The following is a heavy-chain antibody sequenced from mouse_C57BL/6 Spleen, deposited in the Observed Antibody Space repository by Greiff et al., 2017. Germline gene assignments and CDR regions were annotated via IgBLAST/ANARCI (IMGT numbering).Heavy chain of an antibody. J-gene: IGHJ3*01. V-gene: IGHV1-69*01. CDR1: GYTFTSYW. CDR3: ARSDSSGWFAY. D-gene: IGHD3-2*02. CDR2: IDPSDSYT. Sequence: QVQLQQPGAELVMPGASVKLSCKASGYTFTSYWMHWVKQRPGQGLEWIGEIDPSDSYTNYNQKFKGKSTLTVDKSSSTAYMQLSSLTSEDSAVYYCARSDSSGWFAYWGQGTLVTVSA.